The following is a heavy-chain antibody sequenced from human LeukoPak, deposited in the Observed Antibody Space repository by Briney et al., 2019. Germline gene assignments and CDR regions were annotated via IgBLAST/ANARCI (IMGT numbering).Heavy chain of an antibody. J-gene: IGHJ3*02. CDR2: FDPEDGET. V-gene: IGHV1-24*01. CDR3: ASQADSSSWYGDAFDI. D-gene: IGHD6-13*01. Sequence: ASVKVSCKVSGYTLTELSMHWVRQAPGKGLEWMGGFDPEDGETIYAQKFQGRVTMTEDTSTDTAYMELSSLRSEDTAVYYCASQADSSSWYGDAFDIWGQGTKVTVSS. CDR1: GYTLTELS.